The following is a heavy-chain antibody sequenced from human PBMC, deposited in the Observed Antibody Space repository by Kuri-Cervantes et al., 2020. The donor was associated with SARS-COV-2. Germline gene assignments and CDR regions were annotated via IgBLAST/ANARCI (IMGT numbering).Heavy chain of an antibody. CDR3: ARAGIGAVAGNFDY. CDR2: INHSGST. J-gene: IGHJ4*02. CDR1: GGSFSGYY. V-gene: IGHV4-34*01. D-gene: IGHD6-19*01. Sequence: GSLRLSCAVYGGSFSGYYWSWIRQPPGKGLEWIGEINHSGSTNYNPSLKSRVTISVDTSKNQFSLKLSSVTAADTAVYYCARAGIGAVAGNFDYWGQGTLVTVSS.